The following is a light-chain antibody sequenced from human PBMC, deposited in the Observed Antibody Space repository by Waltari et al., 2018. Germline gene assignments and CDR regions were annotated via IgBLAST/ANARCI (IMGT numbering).Light chain of an antibody. Sequence: QSVLTQPPSASGTPGQRVTISCSGSNSNIGTFPVNWYQQLPGTAPKLLIYSSYQRPSGVPDGFSGSKSGTSASLAISGLQSEDEGDYYCAGWDGSLTGYVFGAGTRVTVL. CDR2: SSY. CDR3: AGWDGSLTGYV. V-gene: IGLV1-44*01. CDR1: NSNIGTFP. J-gene: IGLJ1*01.